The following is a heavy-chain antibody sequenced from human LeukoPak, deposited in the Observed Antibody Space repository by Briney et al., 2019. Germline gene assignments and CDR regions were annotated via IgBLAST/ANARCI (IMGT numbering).Heavy chain of an antibody. CDR2: IFPSGGEI. J-gene: IGHJ4*02. CDR3: AKARYYDSSGPFDY. V-gene: IGHV3-23*01. D-gene: IGHD3-22*01. CDR1: GFTFSTFA. Sequence: PGGSLRLSCAASGFTFSTFAMIWVRQPPGKGLEWVSSIFPSGGEIHYADSVRGRFTISRDNSKSTLSLQMNSLRAGDTAVYYCAKARYYDSSGPFDYWGQGTLVTVSS.